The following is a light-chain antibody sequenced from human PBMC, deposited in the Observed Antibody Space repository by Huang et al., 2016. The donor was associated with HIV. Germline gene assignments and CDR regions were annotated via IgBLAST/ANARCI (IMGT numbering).Light chain of an antibody. J-gene: IGKJ1*01. CDR1: QDIRND. CDR2: AAS. V-gene: IGKV1-6*01. Sequence: AIQMTQSPSSLSASVGDRVTITCRANQDIRNDLGWYQQKPGKAPKLLIYAASSLQRWVPSSFSGSGSGTDFTLTISSLQPEDFATYYCLQDYNYPWTFGQGTKVEIK. CDR3: LQDYNYPWT.